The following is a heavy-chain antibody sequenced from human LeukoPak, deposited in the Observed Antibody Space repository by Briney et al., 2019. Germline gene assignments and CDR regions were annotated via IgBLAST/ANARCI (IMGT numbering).Heavy chain of an antibody. Sequence: GESLQISCKCSGYNFTSYWISWVRQVTGKGLEWMGRIDPSDYYIYYSPSLQGHVAISADKSISTAYLQGSRLKASDTAMYYCARYDIRAYRDDYWGQGTLVTVYS. J-gene: IGHJ4*02. V-gene: IGHV5-10-1*01. D-gene: IGHD3-22*01. CDR3: ARYDIRAYRDDY. CDR2: IDPSDYYI. CDR1: GYNFTSYW.